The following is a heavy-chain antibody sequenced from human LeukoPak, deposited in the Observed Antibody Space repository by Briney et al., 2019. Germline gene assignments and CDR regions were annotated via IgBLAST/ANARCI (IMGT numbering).Heavy chain of an antibody. J-gene: IGHJ5*02. V-gene: IGHV4-59*08. Sequence: PSETLSLTCTVSGGSISSYYWSWIRQPPGKGLEWIGYIHYSGSTNYNPSLKSRVTISVDTSKNQFSLKLSSVTAADTAVYYCACLLGYCSSTSCANRFDPWGQGTLVTVSS. D-gene: IGHD2-2*01. CDR1: GGSISSYY. CDR3: ACLLGYCSSTSCANRFDP. CDR2: IHYSGST.